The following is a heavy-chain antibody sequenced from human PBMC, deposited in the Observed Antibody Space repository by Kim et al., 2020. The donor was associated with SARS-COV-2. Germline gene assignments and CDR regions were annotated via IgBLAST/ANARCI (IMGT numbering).Heavy chain of an antibody. V-gene: IGHV4-34*01. CDR2: INHSGST. D-gene: IGHD3-10*01. CDR1: GGSFSGYY. J-gene: IGHJ4*02. Sequence: SETLSLTCAVYGGSFSGYYWSWIRQPPGKGLEWIGEINHSGSTNYNPSLKSRVTISVDTSKNQFSLKLSSVTAADTAVYYCARGQGSQTFGSGSSKWTLKYWGQGTLVTVSS. CDR3: ARGQGSQTFGSGSSKWTLKY.